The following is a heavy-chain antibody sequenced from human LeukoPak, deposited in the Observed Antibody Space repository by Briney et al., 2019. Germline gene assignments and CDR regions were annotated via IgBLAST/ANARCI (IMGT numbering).Heavy chain of an antibody. CDR3: ARQLGYGDFQTLYCYYYYMDV. CDR2: IYASGST. J-gene: IGHJ6*03. CDR1: GGSISSYY. D-gene: IGHD4-17*01. V-gene: IGHV4-4*07. Sequence: SETLSLTCTVSGGSISSYYWSWIRQPAGKGLEWIGRIYASGSTNYNPSLKSRVTISVDTSKNQFSLKLSSVTAADTAVYYCARQLGYGDFQTLYCYYYYMDVWGKGTTVTVSS.